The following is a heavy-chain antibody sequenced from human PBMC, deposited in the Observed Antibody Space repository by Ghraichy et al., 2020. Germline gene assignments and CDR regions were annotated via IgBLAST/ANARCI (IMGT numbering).Heavy chain of an antibody. V-gene: IGHV3-7*01. CDR2: INQDGSEE. CDR3: ARHQLGDLGY. CDR1: GFTFSDYR. J-gene: IGHJ4*02. Sequence: GGSLRLSCVVSGFTFSDYRMTWVRQAPGKGLEWVANINQDGSEEYYVDSVKGRFTISRDNARNSLYLQMNFLGVVDTAVYYCARHQLGDLGYWGQGNLVTGSS. D-gene: IGHD6-13*01.